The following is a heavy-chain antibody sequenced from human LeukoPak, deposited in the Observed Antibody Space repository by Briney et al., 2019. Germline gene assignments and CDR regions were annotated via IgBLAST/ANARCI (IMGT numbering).Heavy chain of an antibody. CDR1: GGSISSSSYY. CDR3: ARVITGTTVWYFDL. Sequence: PSETLSLTCTASGGSISSSSYYWGWIRQPPGKGLEWIGSIYYSGSTYYNPSLKSRVTISVDTSKNQFSLKLSSVTAADTAVYYCARVITGTTVWYFDLWGRGTLVTVSS. CDR2: IYYSGST. J-gene: IGHJ2*01. V-gene: IGHV4-39*07. D-gene: IGHD1-7*01.